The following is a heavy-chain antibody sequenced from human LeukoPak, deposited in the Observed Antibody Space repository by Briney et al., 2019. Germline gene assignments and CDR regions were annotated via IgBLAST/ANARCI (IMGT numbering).Heavy chain of an antibody. CDR3: ARVRYSSGWSPFDY. V-gene: IGHV1-2*02. D-gene: IGHD6-19*01. CDR2: INPNSGGT. Sequence: ASVKVSCEASGYTFTGYYMHWVRQAPGQGLEWMGWINPNSGGTNYAQKFQGRVTMTRDTSISTAYMELSRLRSDDTAVYYCARVRYSSGWSPFDYWGQGTLVTVSS. J-gene: IGHJ4*02. CDR1: GYTFTGYY.